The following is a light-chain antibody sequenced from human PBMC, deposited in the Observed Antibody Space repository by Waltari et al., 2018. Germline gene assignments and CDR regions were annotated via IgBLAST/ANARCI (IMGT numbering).Light chain of an antibody. Sequence: QSVLTQPPSVSGAPGQKVTISCTGSGSNIGAGYDVHWYQQLPRAAPKLLIYGSTSRPLGVPDRFSGSTSGTSASLAITGLQAEDEGDYYCQSYDTSLSVVFGGGTKLTVL. CDR1: GSNIGAGYD. V-gene: IGLV1-40*01. CDR3: QSYDTSLSVV. CDR2: GST. J-gene: IGLJ3*02.